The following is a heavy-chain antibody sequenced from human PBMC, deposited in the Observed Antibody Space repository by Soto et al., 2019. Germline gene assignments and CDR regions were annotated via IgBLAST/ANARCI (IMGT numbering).Heavy chain of an antibody. D-gene: IGHD2-15*01. J-gene: IGHJ6*02. CDR2: INPNSGGT. CDR1: GYTFTGYY. CDR3: ARESPASDCSGGSCERYYYYGMDV. V-gene: IGHV1-2*04. Sequence: VASVKVSCKASGYTFTGYYMHWVRQAPGQGLEWMGWINPNSGGTNYAQKFQGWVTMTRDTSISTAYMELSRLRSDDTAVYYCARESPASDCSGGSCERYYYYGMDVWGQGTTVTVSS.